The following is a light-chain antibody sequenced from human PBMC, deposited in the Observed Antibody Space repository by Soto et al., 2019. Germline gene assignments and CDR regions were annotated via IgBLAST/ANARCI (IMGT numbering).Light chain of an antibody. J-gene: IGKJ4*01. V-gene: IGKV3-15*01. CDR3: QQYNNWPRAT. Sequence: IVITQSAATVSVAPGERVTFSCRASQGVSRKLAWYQHKPGQAPRLLISGASTGATGIPARFSGSGSGTEFTLTISSLQSEDFGVYYCQQYNNWPRATFGGGTKVDIK. CDR1: QGVSRK. CDR2: GAS.